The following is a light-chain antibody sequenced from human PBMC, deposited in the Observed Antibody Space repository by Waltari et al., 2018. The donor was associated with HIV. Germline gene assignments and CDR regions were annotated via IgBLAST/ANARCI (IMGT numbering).Light chain of an antibody. V-gene: IGKV2-40*01. CDR1: QSLLDSDDGNTF. CDR2: TPA. Sequence: DIVMTQTPLSLPVTPGKPASISCRSRQSLLDSDDGNTFLDWYLQKPGQSPQLLFYTPAYRSSGVTCRISGSGSGTDVTLKISRVEAEDVGAYYCMQRIEFPVTFGQGTRLDIK. CDR3: MQRIEFPVT. J-gene: IGKJ5*01.